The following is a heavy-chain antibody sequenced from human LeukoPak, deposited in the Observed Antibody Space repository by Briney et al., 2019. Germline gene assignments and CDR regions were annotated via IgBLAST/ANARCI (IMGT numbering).Heavy chain of an antibody. CDR1: GGSISSGRYY. D-gene: IGHD6-19*01. J-gene: IGHJ1*01. Sequence: PSETLSLTCTVSGGSISSGRYYWTWIRQPAGKGLEWIGRIYTSGSTNYNPSLKSRVTISVDTSKNQFSLKLSSVTAADTAVYYCATGYSSGWYFYFQHWGQGSLVSVSS. CDR3: ATGYSSGWYFYFQH. CDR2: IYTSGST. V-gene: IGHV4-61*02.